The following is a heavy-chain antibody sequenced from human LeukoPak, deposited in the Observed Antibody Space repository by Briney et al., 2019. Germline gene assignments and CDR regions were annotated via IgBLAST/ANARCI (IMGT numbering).Heavy chain of an antibody. D-gene: IGHD3-10*01. V-gene: IGHV3-23*01. CDR1: GFTFTNYG. J-gene: IGHJ4*02. CDR3: AKSYASGSFYDY. Sequence: GGTLRLSCAAAGFTFTNYGMSWVRQTPGKGLEWVSRVSASGGRTYYADSVKGRFTISRDNSKNTVSLQMNNLRADDTAVYYCAKSYASGSFYDYWGQGTLVTVSS. CDR2: VSASGGRT.